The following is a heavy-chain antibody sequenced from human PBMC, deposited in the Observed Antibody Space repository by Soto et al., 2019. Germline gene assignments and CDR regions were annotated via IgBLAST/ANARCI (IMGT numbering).Heavy chain of an antibody. Sequence: QVQLVQSGAEVKKPGASVKVSCKASGYTFTNSDINWVRQATGQGLEWVGWVNPNSGNRGYALKFQGRVTMTTDTSIRTAYMDLSSLRSEDTAVYYCARGRYSGYDDLDSWGQGTLVIVSS. J-gene: IGHJ4*02. CDR2: VNPNSGNR. CDR1: GYTFTNSD. CDR3: ARGRYSGYDDLDS. D-gene: IGHD5-12*01. V-gene: IGHV1-8*01.